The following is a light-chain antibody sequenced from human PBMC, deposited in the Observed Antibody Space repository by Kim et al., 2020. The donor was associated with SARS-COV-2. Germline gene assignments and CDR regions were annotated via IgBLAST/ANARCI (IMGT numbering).Light chain of an antibody. J-gene: IGKJ1*01. V-gene: IGKV3-11*01. Sequence: LSPGERATLSCRASQSVSTSIAWYQQRRGQAPRLLIYGVSNRATGIPVRFSGSGSGTDFTLTISSLEPEDFAVYYCQQYSDWPQTFGQGTKVEIK. CDR1: QSVSTS. CDR3: QQYSDWPQT. CDR2: GVS.